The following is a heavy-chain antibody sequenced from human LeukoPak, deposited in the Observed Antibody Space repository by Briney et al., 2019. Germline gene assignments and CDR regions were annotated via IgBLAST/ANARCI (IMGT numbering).Heavy chain of an antibody. D-gene: IGHD1-7*01. J-gene: IGHJ4*02. CDR3: ARDPPSITGTTDCDY. CDR1: GYTFITYD. Sequence: ASVKVSCKASGYTFITYDINWVRQATGQGLEWMGWMSPNSGNTGYAQKFQGRVTMTRDTSISTAYMELSRLRSDDTAVYYCARDPPSITGTTDCDYWGQGTLVTVSS. CDR2: MSPNSGNT. V-gene: IGHV1-8*01.